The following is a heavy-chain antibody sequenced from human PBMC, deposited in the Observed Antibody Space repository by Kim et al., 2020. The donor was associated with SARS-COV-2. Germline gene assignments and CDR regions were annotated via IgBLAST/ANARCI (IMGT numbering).Heavy chain of an antibody. CDR3: ARGPPIGGGDCYSD. Sequence: SETLSLTCTVSGGSISSGDYYWGWIRQPPGKGLEWIGYIYYTGSSHYNPSLNSRVTISIDTSKNQFSLRLSSVTAADTAGYYCARGPPIGGGDCYSDWGQGNLGTVSP. J-gene: IGHJ4*02. CDR2: IYYTGSS. D-gene: IGHD2-21*02. CDR1: GGSISSGDYY. V-gene: IGHV4-30-4*08.